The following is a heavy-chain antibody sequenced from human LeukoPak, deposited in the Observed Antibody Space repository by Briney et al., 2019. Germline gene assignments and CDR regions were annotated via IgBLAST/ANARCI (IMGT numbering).Heavy chain of an antibody. V-gene: IGHV3-23*01. CDR2: ISGSGGST. J-gene: IGHJ4*02. Sequence: GGSLRLSCAASGFTFSSYAMSWVRQAPGKGLEWVSAISGSGGSTYYADSVKGRFTIPRDNSKNTLYLQMNSLRAEDTAVYYCAKSRADIVVVPAAAFDYWGQGTLVTVSS. CDR3: AKSRADIVVVPAAAFDY. CDR1: GFTFSSYA. D-gene: IGHD2-2*01.